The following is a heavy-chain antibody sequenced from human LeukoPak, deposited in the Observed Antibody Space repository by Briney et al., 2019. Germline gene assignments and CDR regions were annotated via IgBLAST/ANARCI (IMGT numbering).Heavy chain of an antibody. Sequence: SETLSLTCTVSGGSVSSGSYYWSWIRQPPGKGLEWIGYIYYSGSTNYNPSLKSRVTISVDTSKNQFSLKLSSVTAADTAVYYCARTRWGVTQRSYFDYWGQGTLVTVS. CDR1: GGSVSSGSYY. CDR3: ARTRWGVTQRSYFDY. CDR2: IYYSGST. V-gene: IGHV4-61*01. D-gene: IGHD2-21*02. J-gene: IGHJ4*02.